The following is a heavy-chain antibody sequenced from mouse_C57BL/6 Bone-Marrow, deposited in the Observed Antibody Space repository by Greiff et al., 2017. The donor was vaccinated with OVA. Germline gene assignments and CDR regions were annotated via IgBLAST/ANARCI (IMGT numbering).Heavy chain of an antibody. J-gene: IGHJ2*01. CDR1: GYAFSSSW. Sequence: VKLQESGPELVKPGASVKISCKASGYAFSSSWMNWVKQRPGKGLEWIGRIYPGDGDTNYNGKFKGKATLTADKSSSTAYMQLSSLTSEDSAVYFCARPFTTEYYFDYWGQGTTLTVSS. V-gene: IGHV1-82*01. D-gene: IGHD1-1*01. CDR3: ARPFTTEYYFDY. CDR2: IYPGDGDT.